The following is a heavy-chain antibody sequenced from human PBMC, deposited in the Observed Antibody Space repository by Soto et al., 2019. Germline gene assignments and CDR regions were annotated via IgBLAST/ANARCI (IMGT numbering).Heavy chain of an antibody. D-gene: IGHD1-26*01. V-gene: IGHV3-72*01. CDR2: SRNKASKYTT. CDR1: GFTLSDHY. J-gene: IGHJ4*02. CDR3: ARPHDGGWPSAYFDY. Sequence: EVQLVESGGGLVQPGGSLRRSCAASGFTLSDHYMDWVRQAPGKGLEWIGLSRNKASKYTTDYAASVRGRFTISRDASDNSLYLQMNSLNIEDWAVYYCARPHDGGWPSAYFDYLGQGNLVTVSS.